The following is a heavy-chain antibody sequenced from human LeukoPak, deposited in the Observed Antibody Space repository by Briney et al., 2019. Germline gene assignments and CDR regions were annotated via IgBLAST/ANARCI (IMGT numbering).Heavy chain of an antibody. CDR1: GGSFGGYY. D-gene: IGHD3-3*01. V-gene: IGHV4-34*01. CDR3: ARGRANYDFWSGYRTDTKNWFDP. CDR2: INHSGST. J-gene: IGHJ5*02. Sequence: PSETLSLTCAVYGGSFGGYYWSWIRQPPGKGLEWIGEINHSGSTNYNPSLKSRVTISVDTSKNQFSLKLSSVTAADTAVYYCARGRANYDFWSGYRTDTKNWFDPWGQGTLVTVSS.